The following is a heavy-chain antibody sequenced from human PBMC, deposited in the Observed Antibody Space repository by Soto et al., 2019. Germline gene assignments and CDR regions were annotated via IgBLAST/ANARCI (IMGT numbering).Heavy chain of an antibody. Sequence: QLQLQESGSGLVKPSQTLSLTCAVSGGSISSGGYSWSWIRQPPGKGLEWIGYIYHSGSTYYNPSLKSRVTISVDRSKNQFSLKLSSVTAADTAVYYCARGSLSLYYSHGMDVWGQGTTVTVSS. CDR2: IYHSGST. V-gene: IGHV4-30-2*01. CDR1: GGSISSGGYS. J-gene: IGHJ6*02. D-gene: IGHD3-16*02. CDR3: ARGSLSLYYSHGMDV.